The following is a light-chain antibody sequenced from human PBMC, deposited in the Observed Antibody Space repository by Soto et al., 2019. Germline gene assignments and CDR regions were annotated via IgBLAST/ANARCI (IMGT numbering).Light chain of an antibody. Sequence: QSALTQPASVSGSPGQSITISCTGPSSDVGGYNYVSWYQQHPGKAPKLMIYEVSNRPSEVSNRFSGSKSGNTASLTISGLQAEDDGNYYCSSYTSGSTLVVFGGGTKLTVL. CDR3: SSYTSGSTLVV. CDR1: SSDVGGYNY. J-gene: IGLJ2*01. CDR2: EVS. V-gene: IGLV2-14*01.